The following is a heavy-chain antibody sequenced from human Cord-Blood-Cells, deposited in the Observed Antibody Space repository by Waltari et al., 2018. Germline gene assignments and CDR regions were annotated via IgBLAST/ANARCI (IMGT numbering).Heavy chain of an antibody. CDR2: IIPILGTA. J-gene: IGHJ4*02. Sequence: QVQLVQSGAAVKKPGSSVKVSCKASGGTFSSYAISWVRQAPGQGLEWMGVIIPILGTANYAQKFKGRVTITADKSTSTAYMELSSLRSEDTAVYYCARGGGLWFRELYYFDYWGQGTLVTVSS. CDR1: GGTFSSYA. D-gene: IGHD3-10*01. V-gene: IGHV1-69*06. CDR3: ARGGGLWFRELYYFDY.